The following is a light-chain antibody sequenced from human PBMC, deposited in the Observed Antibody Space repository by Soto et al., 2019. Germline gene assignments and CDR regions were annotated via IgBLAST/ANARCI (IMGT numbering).Light chain of an antibody. J-gene: IGKJ4*01. Sequence: EIVMTQSPATLSVSPGETATLSCRASQSVSYNLAWYQQKPGQGPRLVIYGAFSRATGIPARFSGSGSGTEFTLNISSMQSEDFAVYYCQQYKNWPPLTFGGGTKVEIK. CDR1: QSVSYN. CDR2: GAF. CDR3: QQYKNWPPLT. V-gene: IGKV3-15*01.